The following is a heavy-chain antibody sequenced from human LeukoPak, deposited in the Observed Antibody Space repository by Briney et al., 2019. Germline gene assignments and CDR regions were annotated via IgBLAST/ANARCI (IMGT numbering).Heavy chain of an antibody. CDR2: IIPILGIA. J-gene: IGHJ6*02. CDR1: GGTFSSYA. D-gene: IGHD3-3*01. Sequence: SVKVSCKASGGTFSSYAISWVRQAPGQGLEWMGRIIPILGIANYAQKFQGRVTITADKSTSTAYMELSSLRSEDTAVYYCARGLFGFLEWWNYYYYYGMDVWGQGTTVTVSS. CDR3: ARGLFGFLEWWNYYYYYGMDV. V-gene: IGHV1-69*04.